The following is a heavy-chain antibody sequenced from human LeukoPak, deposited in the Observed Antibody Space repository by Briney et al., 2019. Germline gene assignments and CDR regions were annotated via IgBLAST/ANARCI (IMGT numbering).Heavy chain of an antibody. CDR3: ARDIVVVTAILDY. V-gene: IGHV3-30*02. D-gene: IGHD2-21*02. CDR1: GFNFRSPG. CDR2: IRADGSDK. Sequence: GGGLRLSCAASGFNFRSPGMHWVRPGPGQGLGWGTFIRADGSDKYYGHSVKGRFTISRDNSQNTLYLQMNSLRAEDTAVYYCARDIVVVTAILDYWGQGTLVTVSS. J-gene: IGHJ4*02.